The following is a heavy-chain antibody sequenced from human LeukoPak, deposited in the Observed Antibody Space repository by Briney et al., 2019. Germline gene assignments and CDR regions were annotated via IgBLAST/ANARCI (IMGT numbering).Heavy chain of an antibody. CDR3: ASFPEYSSGVP. V-gene: IGHV4-34*01. D-gene: IGHD6-19*01. CDR2: INHSGST. J-gene: IGHJ5*02. CDR1: GGSFSGYY. Sequence: SETLSLTCAVYGGSFSGYYWSWIRQPPGKGLEWIGEINHSGSTNYNPSLKSRVTISVDTSKNQFSLKLSSVTAADTAVYYCASFPEYSSGVPWGQGTLVTVSS.